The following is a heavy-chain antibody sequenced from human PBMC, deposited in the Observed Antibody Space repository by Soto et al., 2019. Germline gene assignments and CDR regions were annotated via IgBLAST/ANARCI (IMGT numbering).Heavy chain of an antibody. V-gene: IGHV4-34*01. J-gene: IGHJ3*02. CDR2: INHSGST. Sequence: SETLSLTCAVYGGSFSGYYWSWIRQPPGKGLEWIGEINHSGSTNYNPSLKSRVTISVDTSKNQFSLKLSSVTAADTAVYYCARVHLAARPDEGVLLWFGGAFDIWGQGTMVTVSS. CDR3: ARVHLAARPDEGVLLWFGGAFDI. D-gene: IGHD3-10*01. CDR1: GGSFSGYY.